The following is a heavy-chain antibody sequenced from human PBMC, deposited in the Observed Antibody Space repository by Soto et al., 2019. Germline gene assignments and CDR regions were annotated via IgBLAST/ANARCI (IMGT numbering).Heavy chain of an antibody. D-gene: IGHD3-22*01. CDR3: ASCYYDSSGYYPFDY. J-gene: IGHJ4*02. CDR2: IYYSGST. CDR1: GGSISSGGYY. V-gene: IGHV4-31*03. Sequence: PSETLSLTCTVSGGSISSGGYYWSWIRQHPGKGLEWIGYIYYSGSTYYNPSLKSRVTISVDTSKNQFSLKLSSVTAADTAVYYCASCYYDSSGYYPFDYWGQGTLVTVSS.